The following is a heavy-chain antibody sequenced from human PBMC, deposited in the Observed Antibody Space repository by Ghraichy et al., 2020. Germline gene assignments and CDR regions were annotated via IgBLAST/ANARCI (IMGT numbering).Heavy chain of an antibody. CDR1: GYSFTSYW. J-gene: IGHJ6*02. CDR3: ARLGDYGGNSDSSYGMDV. D-gene: IGHD4-23*01. Sequence: GESLNISCKGSGYSFTSYWIGWVCQMPGKGLEWMGIIYPGDSDTRYSPSFQGQVTISADKSISTAYLQWSSLKASDTAMYYCARLGDYGGNSDSSYGMDVWGQGTTVTVSS. V-gene: IGHV5-51*01. CDR2: IYPGDSDT.